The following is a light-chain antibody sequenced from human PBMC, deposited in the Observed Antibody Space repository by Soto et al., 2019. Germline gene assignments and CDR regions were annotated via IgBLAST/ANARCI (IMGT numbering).Light chain of an antibody. J-gene: IGKJ4*01. Sequence: DIELTQSPSSLSASVGDRVTITCRASQSISSYLNWYQQKGGKAPKLLIHGASSLQSGVPIRFSATGSGTDFTLTIMSLQPEDFATYYCQQSYGTLLSFGGGTTVEI. V-gene: IGKV1-39*01. CDR2: GAS. CDR1: QSISSY. CDR3: QQSYGTLLS.